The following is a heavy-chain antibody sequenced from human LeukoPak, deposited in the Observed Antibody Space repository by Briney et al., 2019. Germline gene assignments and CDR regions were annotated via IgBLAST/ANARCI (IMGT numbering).Heavy chain of an antibody. Sequence: PGGSLRLSCAASGFTYSSYWMHWVRQAPGKGLVWVARIKGDGSYTFYADSVKGRFTISRDNAKNTLYLQMNSLRAEDTAVYYCASQGDYAYGDYNWGQGTLVTVFS. V-gene: IGHV3-74*01. CDR2: IKGDGSYT. D-gene: IGHD4-17*01. CDR3: ASQGDYAYGDYN. CDR1: GFTYSSYW. J-gene: IGHJ4*02.